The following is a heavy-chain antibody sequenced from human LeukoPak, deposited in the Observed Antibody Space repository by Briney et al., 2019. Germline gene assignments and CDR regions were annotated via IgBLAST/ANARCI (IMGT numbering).Heavy chain of an antibody. CDR1: GFTFSSYA. D-gene: IGHD2-8*02. J-gene: IGHJ4*02. CDR3: ARYQYSTGRIFDY. CDR2: IDSSSSTL. Sequence: GGSLRLSCAASGFTFSSYAMSWFRQAPGKGLEWVSFIDSSSSTLYYADFVRGRLTISRDNARDSLYLQMNSLRDEDTAIYYCARYQYSTGRIFDYWGQGTLVTVSS. V-gene: IGHV3-48*02.